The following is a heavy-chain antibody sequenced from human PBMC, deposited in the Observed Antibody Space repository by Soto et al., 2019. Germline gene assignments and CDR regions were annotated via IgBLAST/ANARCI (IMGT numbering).Heavy chain of an antibody. CDR2: IIPILGIA. D-gene: IGHD2-15*01. J-gene: IGHJ6*02. V-gene: IGHV1-69*04. Sequence: SVKVSCKSSGGTFSNDIISWVRQAPGQGLEWMGRIIPILGIANYAQKFQGRVTITADKSTSTAYMELSSLRSEDTAVYYCARDEVVTPRYYYYGMDVWGQGTTVTVSS. CDR1: GGTFSNDI. CDR3: ARDEVVTPRYYYYGMDV.